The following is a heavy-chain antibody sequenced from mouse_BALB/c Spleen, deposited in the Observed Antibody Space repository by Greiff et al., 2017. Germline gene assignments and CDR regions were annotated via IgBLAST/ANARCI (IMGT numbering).Heavy chain of an antibody. CDR2: ISSGGSYT. CDR1: GFTFSSYA. Sequence: EVQRVESGGGLVKPGGSLKLSCAASGFTFSSYAMSWVRQSPEKRLEWVAEISSGGSYTYYPDTVTGRFTISRDNAKNTLYLEMSSLRSEDTAMYYCARITTATDYYAMDYWGQGTSVTVSS. J-gene: IGHJ4*01. D-gene: IGHD1-2*01. V-gene: IGHV5-9-4*01. CDR3: ARITTATDYYAMDY.